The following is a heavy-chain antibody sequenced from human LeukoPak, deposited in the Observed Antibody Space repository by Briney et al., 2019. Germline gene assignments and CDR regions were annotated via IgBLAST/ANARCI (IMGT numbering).Heavy chain of an antibody. V-gene: IGHV3-23*01. D-gene: IGHD3-10*01. CDR1: GFTFSSHA. CDR2: ISGSGGST. Sequence: PGGSLRLSCAASGFTFSSHAMNWVRQAPGKGLEWVSVISGSGGSTHYADSVRGRFTISRDNSKNTLYLQMNSLRAEDTAIYYCAKDSNYYGSGSFSDYWGQGTLVTVSS. CDR3: AKDSNYYGSGSFSDY. J-gene: IGHJ4*02.